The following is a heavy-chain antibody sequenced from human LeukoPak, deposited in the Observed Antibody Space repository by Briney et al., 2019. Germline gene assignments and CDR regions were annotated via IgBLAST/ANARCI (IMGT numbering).Heavy chain of an antibody. V-gene: IGHV3-48*03. CDR1: GFTFSSYE. CDR3: ARGPPFDY. CDR2: IGSSGSTI. Sequence: GGSLRLSCAASGFTFSSYEMNWVRQAPGKGLEWVSYIGSSGSTIYYADSVKGRFTISRDNAKNSLYLQMNSLRAEDTAVYYCARGPPFDYWGQGTLVTVSS. J-gene: IGHJ4*02.